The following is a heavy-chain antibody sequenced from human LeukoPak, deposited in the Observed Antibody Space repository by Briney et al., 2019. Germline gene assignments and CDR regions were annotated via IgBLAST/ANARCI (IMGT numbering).Heavy chain of an antibody. CDR3: ARRSRFLEWLLSYYFDY. Sequence: GGSLRLSCAAPGFTFSDYYMSWIRQAPGKGLEWVSYISSSGSTIYYADSVKGRFTISRDNAKNSLYLQMNSLRAEDTAVYYCARRSRFLEWLLSYYFDYWGQGTLVTVSS. CDR2: ISSSGSTI. V-gene: IGHV3-11*01. CDR1: GFTFSDYY. J-gene: IGHJ4*02. D-gene: IGHD3-3*01.